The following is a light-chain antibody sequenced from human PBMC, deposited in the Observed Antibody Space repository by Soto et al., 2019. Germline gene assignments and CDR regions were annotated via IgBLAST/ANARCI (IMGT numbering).Light chain of an antibody. Sequence: EIVLTQSPATLSLSPGERATLSCRASQSVSSHLAWYQQKPGQAPRLLIYDASNRATGTPDRFSGSGSGTDFTLTISSLEPEDFAVYYCQERTNWPPSWTFGQGTRLEIK. J-gene: IGKJ5*01. CDR2: DAS. V-gene: IGKV3-11*01. CDR3: QERTNWPPSWT. CDR1: QSVSSH.